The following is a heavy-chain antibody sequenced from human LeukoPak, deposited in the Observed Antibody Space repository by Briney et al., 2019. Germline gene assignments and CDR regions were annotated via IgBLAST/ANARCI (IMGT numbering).Heavy chain of an antibody. CDR2: IKQDGSEK. J-gene: IGHJ6*03. Sequence: PGGSLRLSCAASGFTFSSYWMSWVRQAPGKGLEWVANIKQDGSEKYYVDSVKGRFTISRDNAKNSLYLQMNSLRAEDTAVYYCARDLEGSGSYSYYMDVWGKGTTVTISS. CDR3: ARDLEGSGSYSYYMDV. V-gene: IGHV3-7*01. CDR1: GFTFSSYW. D-gene: IGHD3-10*01.